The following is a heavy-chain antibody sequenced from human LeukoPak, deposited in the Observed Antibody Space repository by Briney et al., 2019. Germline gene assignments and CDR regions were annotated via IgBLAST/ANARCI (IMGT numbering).Heavy chain of an antibody. V-gene: IGHV3-11*04. CDR1: GFTFSDYY. CDR2: ISSSGSTI. CDR3: ARDGPGIVVVPAAMTVAFDP. D-gene: IGHD2-2*01. J-gene: IGHJ5*02. Sequence: GGSLRLSCAASGFTFSDYYMSWIRQAPGKGLEWVSYISSSGSTIYYADSVKGRFTISRDNAKNSLYLQMNSLRAEDTAVYYCARDGPGIVVVPAAMTVAFDPWGQGTLVTVSS.